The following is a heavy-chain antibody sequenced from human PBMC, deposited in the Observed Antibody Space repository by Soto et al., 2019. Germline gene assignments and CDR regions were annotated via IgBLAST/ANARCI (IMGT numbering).Heavy chain of an antibody. CDR2: IWYDGSNK. V-gene: IGHV3-33*01. Sequence: PGGSLRLSCAASGFTFSSYGMHWVRQAPGKGLEWVAVIWYDGSNKYYADSVKGRFTISRDNSKNTLYLQMNSLRAEDTAVYYCARGLGSYCSSTSCYVQASDYYYYMDVWGKGTTATVSS. J-gene: IGHJ6*03. D-gene: IGHD2-2*01. CDR1: GFTFSSYG. CDR3: ARGLGSYCSSTSCYVQASDYYYYMDV.